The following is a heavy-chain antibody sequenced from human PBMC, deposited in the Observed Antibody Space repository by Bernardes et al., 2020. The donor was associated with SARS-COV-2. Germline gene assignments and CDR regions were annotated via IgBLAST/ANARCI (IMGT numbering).Heavy chain of an antibody. Sequence: SETLSLTCTVSGGSISSYYWSWIRQPPGKGLEWIGYIYYSGSTNYNPSLKSRVTISVDTSKNQFSLKLSSVTAADTAVYYCARVFGSSSSGWYYYYYYMDVWGKGTTVTVSS. CDR1: GGSISSYY. D-gene: IGHD6-6*01. CDR2: IYYSGST. CDR3: ARVFGSSSSGWYYYYYYMDV. V-gene: IGHV4-59*01. J-gene: IGHJ6*03.